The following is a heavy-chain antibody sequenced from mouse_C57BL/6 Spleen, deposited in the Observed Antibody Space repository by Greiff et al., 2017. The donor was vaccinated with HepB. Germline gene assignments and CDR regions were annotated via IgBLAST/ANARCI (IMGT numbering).Heavy chain of an antibody. J-gene: IGHJ1*03. CDR2: IRLKSDNYAT. Sequence: EVQRVESGGGLVQPGGSMKLSCVASGFTFSNYWMNWVRQSPEKGLEWVAQIRLKSDNYATHYAESVKGRFTISRDDSKSSVYLQMNNLRAEDTGIYYCTGLYGNYWYFDVWGTGTTVTVSS. D-gene: IGHD2-1*01. CDR1: GFTFSNYW. V-gene: IGHV6-3*01. CDR3: TGLYGNYWYFDV.